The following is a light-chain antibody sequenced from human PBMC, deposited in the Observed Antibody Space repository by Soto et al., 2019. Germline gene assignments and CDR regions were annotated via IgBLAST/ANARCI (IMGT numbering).Light chain of an antibody. V-gene: IGKV3-15*01. CDR2: GAS. Sequence: TQSPGTLSLSPGERATLSCRAGQSVSSNYLAWYQQKPGQAPRLLIYGASTRATGTPARFSGSGSGTEFTLTICSLQSEDFAVYYSKDYYNWPRTFGQGTKVDVK. CDR3: KDYYNWPRT. J-gene: IGKJ1*01. CDR1: QSVSSN.